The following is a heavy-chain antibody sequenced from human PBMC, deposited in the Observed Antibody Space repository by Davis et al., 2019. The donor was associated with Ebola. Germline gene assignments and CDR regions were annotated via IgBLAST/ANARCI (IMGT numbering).Heavy chain of an antibody. J-gene: IGHJ4*02. V-gene: IGHV5-51*01. CDR1: GYTFTRYW. Sequence: GESLKISCKGSGYTFTRYWIVWVRQSPGKGLEWMGIIYPGDSDIRYSPSFQGQVTISADKSISTAYLQWSSLKASDTAMYYCARRDYFDSEERFDYWGQGTLVTVSS. CDR2: IYPGDSDI. D-gene: IGHD3-22*01. CDR3: ARRDYFDSEERFDY.